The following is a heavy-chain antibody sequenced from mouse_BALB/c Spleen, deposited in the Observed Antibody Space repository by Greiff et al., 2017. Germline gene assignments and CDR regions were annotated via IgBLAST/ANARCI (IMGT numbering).Heavy chain of an antibody. CDR1: GYAFSSSW. CDR2: IYPGDGDT. CDR3: ARSGYEDAMDY. V-gene: IGHV1-82*01. Sequence: QVQLQQSGPELVKPGASVKISCKASGYAFSSSWMNWVKQRPGQGLEWIGRIYPGDGDTNYNGKFKGKATLTEDKSSSTAYMQLSSLTSVDSAVYFCARSGYEDAMDYWGQGTSVTVSS. J-gene: IGHJ4*01. D-gene: IGHD2-10*02.